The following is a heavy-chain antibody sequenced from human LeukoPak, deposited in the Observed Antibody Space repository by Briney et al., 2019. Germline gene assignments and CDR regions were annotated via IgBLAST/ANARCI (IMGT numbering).Heavy chain of an antibody. CDR1: GFTFSSYA. Sequence: GGSLRLSCAASGFTFSSYAMSWVRQAPGKGLEWVSLISGDGGSTYYADSVKGRFTISRDNSKNSLYLQMNSLRTEDTALYYCAKVHVAGTMADYWGQGTLVTVSS. J-gene: IGHJ4*02. CDR3: AKVHVAGTMADY. D-gene: IGHD6-19*01. CDR2: ISGDGGST. V-gene: IGHV3-43*02.